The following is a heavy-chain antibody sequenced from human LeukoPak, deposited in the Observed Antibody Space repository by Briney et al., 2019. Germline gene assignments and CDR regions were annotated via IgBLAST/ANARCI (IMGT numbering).Heavy chain of an antibody. CDR2: IDYSGGSS. Sequence: GGSLRLSCTVSGFTLSSYEMSWIRQAPGKGLEWVSSIDYSGGSSYYADSVKGRFTISREDSKNTLYLQLNSLRAEDTALYYCARAVGASEGVDYWGQGTLVTVSS. CDR3: ARAVGASEGVDY. D-gene: IGHD1-26*01. CDR1: GFTLSSYE. J-gene: IGHJ4*02. V-gene: IGHV3-23*01.